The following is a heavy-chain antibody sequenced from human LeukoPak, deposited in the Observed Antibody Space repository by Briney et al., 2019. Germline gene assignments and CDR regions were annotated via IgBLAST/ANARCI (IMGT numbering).Heavy chain of an antibody. V-gene: IGHV3-69-1*01. CDR2: IGNTYE. Sequence: GGSLRLSCVGSAFSFTDHVMNWVRQAPGKGLEWISSIGNTYEYYADSVRGRFTISRDTAENSLYLQMNSLDAEDTAVYYCARDIHSVAFDIWGQGTMVTVSS. CDR3: ARDIHSVAFDI. CDR1: AFSFTDHV. J-gene: IGHJ3*02.